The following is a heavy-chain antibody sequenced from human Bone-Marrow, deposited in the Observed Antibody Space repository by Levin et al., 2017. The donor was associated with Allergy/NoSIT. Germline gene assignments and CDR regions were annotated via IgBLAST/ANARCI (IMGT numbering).Heavy chain of an antibody. CDR3: ARGCVVVVPAAITIPQNYYYYYMDV. V-gene: IGHV3-21*01. CDR2: ISSSSSYI. CDR1: GFTFSSYS. J-gene: IGHJ6*03. D-gene: IGHD2-2*02. Sequence: GGSLRLSCAASGFTFSSYSMNWVRQAPGKGLEWVSSISSSSSYIYYADSVKGRFTISRDNAKNSLYLQMNSLRAEDTAVYYCARGCVVVVPAAITIPQNYYYYYMDVWGKGTTVTVSS.